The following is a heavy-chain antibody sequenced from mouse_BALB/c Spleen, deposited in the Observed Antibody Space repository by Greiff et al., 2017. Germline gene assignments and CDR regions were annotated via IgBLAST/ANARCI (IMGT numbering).Heavy chain of an antibody. CDR3: NEDSAVYYCTRTVDGSWFAY. CDR1: YTFSRRVY. J-gene: IGHJ3*01. D-gene: IGHD1-1*01. V-gene: IGHV1-5*01. Sequence: VQLKESGPELARPWASVKISCQAFYTFSRRVYFAIRDTNYWMQWVTQRPGQGLEWIGAIYPGNGDTSYNQKFKGKAKLTAVTSTSTAYMELSSLTNEDSAVYYCTRTVDGSWFAYWGQGTLVTVSA. CDR2: GQGLEWIG.